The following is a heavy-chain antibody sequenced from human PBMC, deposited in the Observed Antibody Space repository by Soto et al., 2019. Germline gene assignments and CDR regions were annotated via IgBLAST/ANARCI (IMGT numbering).Heavy chain of an antibody. V-gene: IGHV1-69*12. J-gene: IGHJ5*02. CDR3: ARIYCSGGICFPNWVDP. CDR1: GGFFSSDA. CDR2: ITPISGTP. Sequence: QVQLVQSGSEVKKPGSSVKVSCKASGGFFSSDAISWVRQAPGQGLEWLGGITPISGTPKYARKFQGRVTFTADDTTSTAYMDLSSLRFEDTAIYYCARIYCSGGICFPNWVDPWCQGTLVTVSS. D-gene: IGHD2-8*02.